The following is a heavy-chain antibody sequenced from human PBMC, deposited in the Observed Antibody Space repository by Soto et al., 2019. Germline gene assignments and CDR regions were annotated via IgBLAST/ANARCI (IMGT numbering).Heavy chain of an antibody. CDR2: IYYSGST. J-gene: IGHJ5*02. D-gene: IGHD2-2*01. V-gene: IGHV4-31*03. Sequence: QVQLQESGPGLVKPSQTLSLTCTVSGGSISSGGYYWSWIRQHPGKGLEWVGYIYYSGSTYYNPPLKSRVTIPEDTSKNQFSLKLSSVTAADTAVYYCARAGYCSSTSCYRSFRWFDPWGQGTLVTVSS. CDR3: ARAGYCSSTSCYRSFRWFDP. CDR1: GGSISSGGYY.